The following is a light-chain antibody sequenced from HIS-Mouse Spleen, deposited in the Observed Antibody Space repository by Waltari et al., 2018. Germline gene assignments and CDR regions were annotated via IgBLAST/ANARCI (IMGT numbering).Light chain of an antibody. CDR1: SSDVGSYNR. CDR3: CSYAGSSTV. V-gene: IGLV2-23*01. J-gene: IGLJ3*02. Sequence: QSALTQPASVAGSPGQSTTISCTGTSSDVGSYNRVSWYQQHPVKAPKLMLYEGSKRPSGVSNRFSGSKSGNTASLTISGLQAEDEADYYCCSYAGSSTVFGGGTKLTVL. CDR2: EGS.